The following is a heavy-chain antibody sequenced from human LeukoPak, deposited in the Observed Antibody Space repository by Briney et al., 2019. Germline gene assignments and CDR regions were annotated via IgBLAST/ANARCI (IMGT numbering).Heavy chain of an antibody. D-gene: IGHD3-10*01. CDR3: ARVRYYYGSDDAFDI. CDR2: IYYSGST. J-gene: IGHJ3*02. Sequence: SETLSLTCAVSGGSISSGDYYWSWIRQPPGKGLEWIGYIYYSGSTYYNPSLKSRVTISVDTSKNQFSLKLSSVTAADTAVYYCARVRYYYGSDDAFDIWGQGPMVTVSS. CDR1: GGSISSGDYY. V-gene: IGHV4-30-4*01.